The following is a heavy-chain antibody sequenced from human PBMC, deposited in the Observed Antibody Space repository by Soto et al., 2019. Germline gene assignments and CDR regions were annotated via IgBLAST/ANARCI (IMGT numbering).Heavy chain of an antibody. V-gene: IGHV1-69*12. J-gene: IGHJ5*02. D-gene: IGHD2-2*01. Sequence: QVQLVQSGAEVKKPGSSVKVSCKASGGTFSSYAISWVRQAPGQGLEWMGGIIPIFGTANYAQKFQGRVTITAEESTSTAYMELSSLRSEDTAVYYCAGVGRLPAAILGWFDTWGQGTLVTVSS. CDR3: AGVGRLPAAILGWFDT. CDR2: IIPIFGTA. CDR1: GGTFSSYA.